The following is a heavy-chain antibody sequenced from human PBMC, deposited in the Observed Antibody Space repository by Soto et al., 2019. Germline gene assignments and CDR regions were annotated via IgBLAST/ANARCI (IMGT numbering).Heavy chain of an antibody. CDR1: GGSISSNY. Sequence: SETLSLTCSVSGGSISSNYWSWIRQPPGQGLEWIGYIYYSGTTNYNPSLKSRVSMSADTSKNQFSLNLSAVTAADTAVYYCARRYGYYVDYWGQGTLVTVSS. D-gene: IGHD4-17*01. CDR2: IYYSGTT. J-gene: IGHJ4*02. CDR3: ARRYGYYVDY. V-gene: IGHV4-59*08.